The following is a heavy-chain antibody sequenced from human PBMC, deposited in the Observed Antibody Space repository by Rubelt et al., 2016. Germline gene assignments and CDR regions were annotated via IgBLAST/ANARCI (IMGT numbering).Heavy chain of an antibody. CDR2: INHSGST. J-gene: IGHJ4*02. CDR1: GGSFSGYY. CDR3: ARAHSYIVVVTATPFDY. V-gene: IGHV4-34*02. D-gene: IGHD2-21*02. Sequence: QVQLQQWGAGLLKPSETLSLTCAVYGGSFSGYYWSWIRQPPGKGLEWIGEINHSGSTNYNPSLKSRVTISVDTSKNQFSLKLSSVTASDTAVYYCARAHSYIVVVTATPFDYWGQGTLVTVSS.